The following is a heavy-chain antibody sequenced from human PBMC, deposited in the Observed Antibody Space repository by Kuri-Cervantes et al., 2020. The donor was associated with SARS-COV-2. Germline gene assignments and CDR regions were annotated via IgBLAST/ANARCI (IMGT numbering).Heavy chain of an antibody. D-gene: IGHD6-6*01. CDR3: AQDVPQLGRACRY. Sequence: GESLKISCAASGFSFSSYAMSWVRQAPGKGLEWVSAISGSGDNTYYADSVKGRFTISRDNSQNTVYLQMNSLRGEDTALYYCAQDVPQLGRACRYWGQGTLVTVSS. CDR1: GFSFSSYA. V-gene: IGHV3-23*01. CDR2: ISGSGDNT. J-gene: IGHJ4*02.